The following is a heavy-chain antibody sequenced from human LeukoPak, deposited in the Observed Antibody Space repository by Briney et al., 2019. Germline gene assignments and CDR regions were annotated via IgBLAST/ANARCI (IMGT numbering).Heavy chain of an antibody. CDR3: ARHVTGKRSTSCCNWFDP. CDR2: IYHSGST. D-gene: IGHD2-2*01. CDR1: GYSFSSGYY. V-gene: IGHV4-38-2*01. J-gene: IGHJ5*02. Sequence: SETLSLTCAVSGYSFSSGYYWGWIRQPRGEVVGWIGSIYHSGSTYYNPSLKSRATISGDTSKNTFSLKLSSVTSADTAVYYCARHVTGKRSTSCCNWFDPWGQGTLVTVSS.